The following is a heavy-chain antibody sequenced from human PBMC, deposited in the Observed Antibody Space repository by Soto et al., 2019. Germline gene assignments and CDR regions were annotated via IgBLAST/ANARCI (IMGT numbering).Heavy chain of an antibody. Sequence: EVQLLESGGKLVQPGGSLTLSCAASGFTFSTYAMAWVRQAPGKGLEWVSGVSASGLNTDYADPVKGRFYISRDNSKNTVSLTMNSLRAEDTGLYYGAKDRPRRTSGYFFESWGQGTPVTVSS. D-gene: IGHD1-1*01. CDR1: GFTFSTYA. CDR3: AKDRPRRTSGYFFES. V-gene: IGHV3-23*01. CDR2: VSASGLNT. J-gene: IGHJ4*02.